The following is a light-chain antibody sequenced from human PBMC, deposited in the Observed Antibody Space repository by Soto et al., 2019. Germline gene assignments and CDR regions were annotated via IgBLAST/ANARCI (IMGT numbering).Light chain of an antibody. CDR3: QQSYYNPT. J-gene: IGKJ1*01. CDR2: AAS. V-gene: IGKV1-39*01. Sequence: DIQMTQSPSSLSASVGDRVTITFRASQGIRNDLSWYQQKPGKAPKRLIYAASSLQSGVPSRFSVSGSGTDFTLTISSLQHEDFATYYCQQSYYNPTFGQGTKVDIK. CDR1: QGIRND.